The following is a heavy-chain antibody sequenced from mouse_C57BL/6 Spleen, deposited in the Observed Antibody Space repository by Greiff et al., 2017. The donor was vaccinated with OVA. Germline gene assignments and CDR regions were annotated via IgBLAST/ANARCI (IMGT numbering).Heavy chain of an antibody. CDR2: LNPVSGGT. V-gene: IGHV1-54*01. Sequence: QVQLQQSGAELVRPGTSVKVSCKASGYAFTNYLIEWVKQRPGQGLEWIGVLNPVSGGTNYNEKFKGKATLTADKSSSTAYMQLSSLTSEDSAVYFCARYSPDGYYFDYWGQGTTLTVSS. J-gene: IGHJ2*01. D-gene: IGHD2-3*01. CDR1: GYAFTNYL. CDR3: ARYSPDGYYFDY.